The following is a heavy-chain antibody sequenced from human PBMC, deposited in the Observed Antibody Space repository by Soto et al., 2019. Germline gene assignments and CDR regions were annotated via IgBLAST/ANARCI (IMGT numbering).Heavy chain of an antibody. CDR1: GFTCDYYA. V-gene: IGHV3-9*01. D-gene: IGHD6-13*01. J-gene: IGHJ6*02. CDR3: AKDIGDSSSWYYYYYGMDV. CDR2: ISWNSGSI. Sequence: GGSLRLSCAASGFTCDYYAMHWVRQAPGKGLEWVSGISWNSGSIGYADSVKGRFTISRDNAKNSLYLQMNSLRAEDTALYYCAKDIGDSSSWYYYYYGMDVWGQGTTVTVSS.